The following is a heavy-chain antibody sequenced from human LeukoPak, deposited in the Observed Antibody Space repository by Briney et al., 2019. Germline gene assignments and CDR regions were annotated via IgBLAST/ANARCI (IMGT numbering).Heavy chain of an antibody. CDR3: ATDAHYGGIYYFDY. D-gene: IGHD4-23*01. J-gene: IGHJ4*02. Sequence: ASVKVSCKASGYTFTGYYMHWVRQAPGKGLEWMGGFDPEDGETIYAQKFQGRVTMTEDTSTDTAYMELSSLRSEDTAVYYCATDAHYGGIYYFDYWGQGTLVTVSS. CDR1: GYTFTGYY. CDR2: FDPEDGET. V-gene: IGHV1-24*01.